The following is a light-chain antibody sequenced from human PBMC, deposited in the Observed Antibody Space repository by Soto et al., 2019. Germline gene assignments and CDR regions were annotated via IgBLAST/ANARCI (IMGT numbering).Light chain of an antibody. CDR3: QQSYMDPIT. CDR1: QSISTY. Sequence: DIQMTQSPSSLSASVGNRVTITCRASQSISTYLNWYQKEPGKAPNLLIYDASRLQSGVPSRFSGSGGGTDFTLSISSVQPEDFATYFCQQSYMDPITFGQGTHWRL. V-gene: IGKV1-39*01. CDR2: DAS. J-gene: IGKJ5*01.